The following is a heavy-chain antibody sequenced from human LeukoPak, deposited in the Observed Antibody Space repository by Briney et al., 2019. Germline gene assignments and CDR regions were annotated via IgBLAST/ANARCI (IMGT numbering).Heavy chain of an antibody. CDR3: ARGGSGSYGHGMDV. CDR1: GFTFSSYA. J-gene: IGHJ6*02. Sequence: GGSLRLSCAASGFTFSSYAMHWVRQAPGKGLEWVAVISYDGSNKYYADSVKGRFTISRDNSKNTLYLQMNSLRAEDTAVYYCARGGSGSYGHGMDVWGQGTTVTVSS. D-gene: IGHD3-10*01. CDR2: ISYDGSNK. V-gene: IGHV3-30*04.